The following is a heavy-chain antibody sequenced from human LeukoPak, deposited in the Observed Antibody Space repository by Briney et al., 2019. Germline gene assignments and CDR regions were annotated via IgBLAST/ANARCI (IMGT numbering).Heavy chain of an antibody. V-gene: IGHV1-46*01. D-gene: IGHD3-22*01. Sequence: GASVKVSCKASGYTFTSYYMHWVRQAPGQGLEWMGIINPSGGSTSYAQKFQGRVTMTRDTSTSTAYMGLRSLRSDDTAMYYCARGFPPRIYYDSSGYYSYFFDYWGQGTLVTVSS. J-gene: IGHJ4*02. CDR2: INPSGGST. CDR3: ARGFPPRIYYDSSGYYSYFFDY. CDR1: GYTFTSYY.